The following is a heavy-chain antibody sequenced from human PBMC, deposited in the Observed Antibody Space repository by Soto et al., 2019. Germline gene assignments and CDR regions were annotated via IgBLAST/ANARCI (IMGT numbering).Heavy chain of an antibody. V-gene: IGHV1-3*01. CDR3: ARWGQAGRITIFGTIPERAFDI. Sequence: EASVKVSCKASGYTFTSYAMHWVRQAPGQRLEWMGWINAGNGNTKYSQKFQGRVTITRDTSASTAYMELSSLRSEDTAVYYCARWGQAGRITIFGTIPERAFDIWGQGTMVTVSS. D-gene: IGHD3-3*01. CDR2: INAGNGNT. J-gene: IGHJ3*02. CDR1: GYTFTSYA.